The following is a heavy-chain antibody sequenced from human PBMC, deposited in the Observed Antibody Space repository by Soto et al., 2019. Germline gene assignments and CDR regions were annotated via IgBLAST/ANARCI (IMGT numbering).Heavy chain of an antibody. J-gene: IGHJ1*01. V-gene: IGHV3-48*03. CDR2: ISNSGNTI. Sequence: PGGSLRLSXAASGFTFSSFEMNWVRQAPGKGPEWVSYISNSGNTIYYAGSVKGRFTISRDNAKNSLYLQMNSLRGEDTAVYYCARAFSGSYYRYFQNWGQGTLVTVSS. CDR1: GFTFSSFE. CDR3: ARAFSGSYYRYFQN. D-gene: IGHD1-26*01.